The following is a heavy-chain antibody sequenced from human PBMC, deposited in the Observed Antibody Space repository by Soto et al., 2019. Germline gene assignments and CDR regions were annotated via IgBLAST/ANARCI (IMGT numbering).Heavy chain of an antibody. CDR2: INYSGST. V-gene: IGHV4-59*02. D-gene: IGHD3-16*02. Sequence: QVSLQESGPGLVKPSETLSLTCTVSGGSVSNYYCTWIRQPPGKGLEWISYINYSGSTDHSPSLKSRVTISLDTSKNQFSLRLISVTAADTAVYYCARLAPRYRIRDYNYYSLDFWGQGTTVIVSS. CDR1: GGSVSNYY. J-gene: IGHJ6*02. CDR3: ARLAPRYRIRDYNYYSLDF.